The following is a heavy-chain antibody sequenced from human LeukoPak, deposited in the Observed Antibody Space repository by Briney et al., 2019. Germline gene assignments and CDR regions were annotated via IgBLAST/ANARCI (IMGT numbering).Heavy chain of an antibody. Sequence: GGCLRLSCAASGFTFSNAWMSWVRQAPGKGLECVGRIKGKTDGGTTDYAAPVKDRFTTSRDDSKNTLYLQMNSLKSEAISVFYCTAGQVEVATIGDAFDIWGQGTMVTVSS. V-gene: IGHV3-15*01. CDR3: TAGQVEVATIGDAFDI. D-gene: IGHD5-24*01. CDR2: IKGKTDGGTT. CDR1: GFTFSNAW. J-gene: IGHJ3*02.